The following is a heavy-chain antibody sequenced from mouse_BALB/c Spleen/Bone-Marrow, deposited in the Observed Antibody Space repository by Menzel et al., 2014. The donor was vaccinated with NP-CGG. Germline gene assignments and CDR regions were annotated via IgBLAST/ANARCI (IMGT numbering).Heavy chain of an antibody. J-gene: IGHJ3*01. CDR3: AFYYYGSSPFAY. Sequence: VQLKQSGAELVKPGASVKLSCTASGFNIKDTYMHWVKQRPEQGLEWIGRIDPANGNTKYDPKFQGKATITADTSSNTAYLQLSSLTSEDTAVYYCAFYYYGSSPFAYWGQGTLVTVSA. V-gene: IGHV14-3*02. CDR1: GFNIKDTY. CDR2: IDPANGNT. D-gene: IGHD1-1*01.